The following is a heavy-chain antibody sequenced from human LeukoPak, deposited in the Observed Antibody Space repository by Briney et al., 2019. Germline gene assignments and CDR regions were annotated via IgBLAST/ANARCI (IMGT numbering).Heavy chain of an antibody. Sequence: SETLSLTCTVSGGSISSYYWSWIRQPPGKGLEWIGEINHSGSTNYNPSLKSRVTISVDTSKNQFSLKLSSVTAADTAVYYCADRGYGMDVWGQGTTVTVSS. J-gene: IGHJ6*02. CDR3: ADRGYGMDV. CDR1: GGSISSYY. V-gene: IGHV4-34*01. CDR2: INHSGST.